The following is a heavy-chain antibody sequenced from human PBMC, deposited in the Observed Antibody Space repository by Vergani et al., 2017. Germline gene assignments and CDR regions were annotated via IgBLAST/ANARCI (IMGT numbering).Heavy chain of an antibody. CDR1: GGSISSSSYY. CDR2: IYYSGST. J-gene: IGHJ6*02. CDR3: ARHLAYXGGDCYPYYYGMDV. V-gene: IGHV4-39*01. D-gene: IGHD2-21*02. Sequence: QLQLQESGPGLVKPSETLSLTCTGSGGSISSSSYYWGWIRQPPGKGLEWIGSIYYSGSTYYNPSLKSRVTISVDTSKNQFSLKLSSVTAADTAVYYCARHLAYXGGDCYPYYYGMDVWGQGTTVTVSS.